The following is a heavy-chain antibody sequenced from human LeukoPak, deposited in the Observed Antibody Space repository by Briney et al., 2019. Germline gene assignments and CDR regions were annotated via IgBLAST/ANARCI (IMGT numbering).Heavy chain of an antibody. J-gene: IGHJ4*02. Sequence: SVKVSCKASGGTFSSYAISWVRQAPGQGLEWMGGIIPIFGTANYAQKFQGRVTITADESTSTACMELRSLTSDDTAVYYCAKDYNYIIDYWGQGTLVTVSS. CDR1: GGTFSSYA. CDR2: IIPIFGTA. V-gene: IGHV1-69*01. CDR3: AKDYNYIIDY. D-gene: IGHD5-24*01.